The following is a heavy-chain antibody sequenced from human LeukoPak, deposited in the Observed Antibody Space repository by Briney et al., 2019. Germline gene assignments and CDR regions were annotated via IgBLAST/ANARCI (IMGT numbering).Heavy chain of an antibody. Sequence: GESLKISCKGSGYSFTSYWIGWVRQMPGKGLEWMGIIYPGDSVTRYSPSFQGQVTISADKSISTAYLQWSSLKASDTAMYYCARHYSSSWILFDYWGQGTLVTVSS. CDR2: IYPGDSVT. J-gene: IGHJ4*02. CDR3: ARHYSSSWILFDY. V-gene: IGHV5-51*01. CDR1: GYSFTSYW. D-gene: IGHD6-13*01.